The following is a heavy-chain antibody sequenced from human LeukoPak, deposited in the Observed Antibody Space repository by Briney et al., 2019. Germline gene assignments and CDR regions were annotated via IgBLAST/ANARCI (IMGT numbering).Heavy chain of an antibody. CDR3: ASVYMVRGVITPWYFDY. Sequence: SETLSLACAVYGGSLSGYYWSWIRQPPGKGLEWIGEINHSGSTNYNPSLKSRVTISVDTSKNQFSLKLSSVTAADTAVYYCASVYMVRGVITPWYFDYWGQGTLVTVSS. J-gene: IGHJ4*02. CDR1: GGSLSGYY. D-gene: IGHD3-10*01. V-gene: IGHV4-34*01. CDR2: INHSGST.